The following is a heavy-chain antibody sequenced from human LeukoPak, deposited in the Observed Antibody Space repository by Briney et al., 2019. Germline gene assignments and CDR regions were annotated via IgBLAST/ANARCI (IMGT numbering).Heavy chain of an antibody. J-gene: IGHJ4*02. D-gene: IGHD1-26*01. CDR2: VFSDGGT. V-gene: IGHV3-53*01. CDR1: GFTVSSNY. CDR3: ARETVVGATNYFDY. Sequence: GGSLRLSCAASGFTVSSNYMSWVRQAPGKGLEWVSIVFSDGGTSYADSVKGRFTISRDNSKSTLYLQMNSLRAEGTAVYYCARETVVGATNYFDYWGQGTLVTVSS.